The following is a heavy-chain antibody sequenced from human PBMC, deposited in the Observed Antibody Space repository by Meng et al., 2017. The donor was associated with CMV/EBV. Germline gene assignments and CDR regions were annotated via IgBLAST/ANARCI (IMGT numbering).Heavy chain of an antibody. CDR2: IIPIFGTA. V-gene: IGHV1-69*05. Sequence: KVSCKASGGTFSSYAICWVRQAPGRGLEWMGGIIPIFGTANYAQKFQGRVTITTDESTSTAYMELSSLRSEDTAVYYCVGVGAVDYWGQGTLVTVSS. CDR3: VGVGAVDY. CDR1: GGTFSSYA. D-gene: IGHD1-26*01. J-gene: IGHJ4*02.